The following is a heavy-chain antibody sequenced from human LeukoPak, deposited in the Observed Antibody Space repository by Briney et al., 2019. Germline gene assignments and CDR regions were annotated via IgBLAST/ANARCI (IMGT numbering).Heavy chain of an antibody. J-gene: IGHJ4*02. Sequence: SETLSLTCTVSGASISSSSYDWGWIRQPPGKGLEWIGSIYYSGSTYYNPSPKSRVTISVDTSKNQFSLKLSSVTAADTAVYYCAREHSSLSGPSFDHWGQGALVTVSS. CDR3: AREHSSLSGPSFDH. V-gene: IGHV4-39*01. D-gene: IGHD6-6*01. CDR2: IYYSGST. CDR1: GASISSSSYD.